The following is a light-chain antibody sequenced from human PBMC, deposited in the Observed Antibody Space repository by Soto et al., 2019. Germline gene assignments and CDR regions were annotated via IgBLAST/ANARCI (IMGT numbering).Light chain of an antibody. CDR1: SSDVGSYNL. CDR2: AGS. V-gene: IGLV2-23*01. CDR3: CPYATSASYV. Sequence: QSVLTQPASVSGAPGQSITMSCTGTSSDVGSYNLVSWYQQHPGKAPKLIIYAGSMRPSGVTNRFSGSKSGNTASLTISGLKAEDEADYYCCPYATSASYVCGTGTKVTVL. J-gene: IGLJ1*01.